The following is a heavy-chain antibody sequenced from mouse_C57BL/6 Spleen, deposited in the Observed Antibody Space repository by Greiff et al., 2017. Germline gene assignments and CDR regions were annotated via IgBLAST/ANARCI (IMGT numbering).Heavy chain of an antibody. Sequence: EVKLVESGGGLVKPGGSLKLSCAASGFTFSDYGMHWVRQAPEKGLEWVAYISSGSSTIYYADTVKGRFTISRDNAKNTLFLQMTSLRSEDTAMYYCARQSNYVGLYYFDYWGQGTTLTVSS. V-gene: IGHV5-17*01. CDR3: ARQSNYVGLYYFDY. CDR1: GFTFSDYG. CDR2: ISSGSSTI. D-gene: IGHD2-5*01. J-gene: IGHJ2*01.